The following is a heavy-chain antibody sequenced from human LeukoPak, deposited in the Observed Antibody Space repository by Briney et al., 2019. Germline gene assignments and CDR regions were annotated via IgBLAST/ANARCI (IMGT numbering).Heavy chain of an antibody. CDR2: MGYDGSNK. J-gene: IGHJ4*02. CDR3: VRGMSSLGAPPCDQ. V-gene: IGHV3-30*02. CDR1: GFTFRNYG. Sequence: GGSLRLSCAASGFTFRNYGMHWVRQAPGKGLEWVAFMGYDGSNKYYADSVKGRFTISRDNFKNTLYLLMDSLRSDDTAVYYCVRGMSSLGAPPCDQWGQGTLVTVSS. D-gene: IGHD3-10*01.